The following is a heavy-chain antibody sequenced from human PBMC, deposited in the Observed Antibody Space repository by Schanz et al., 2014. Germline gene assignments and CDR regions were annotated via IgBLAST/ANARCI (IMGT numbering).Heavy chain of an antibody. V-gene: IGHV3-48*01. J-gene: IGHJ4*02. CDR3: AKSQGSSFDS. CDR2: ISSSSSTR. Sequence: EVQLVESGGGLVQPGGSLRLSCAASGFTFSSYSMNWVRQAPGKGLEWVSYISSSSSTRYYADSVRGRFTISRDNSKNKLYLQMNSLRAEDTAVYSCAKSQGSSFDSWGQGTLVTVSS. D-gene: IGHD6-13*01. CDR1: GFTFSSYS.